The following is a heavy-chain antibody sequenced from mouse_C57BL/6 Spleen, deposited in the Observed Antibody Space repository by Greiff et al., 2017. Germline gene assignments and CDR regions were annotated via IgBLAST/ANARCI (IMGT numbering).Heavy chain of an antibody. Sequence: EVKLMESGGGLVKPGGSLKLSCAASGFTFSSYAMSWVRQTPEKRLEWVATISDGGSYTYYPDNVKGRFTISRDNAKNNLYLQMSHLKSEDTAMYYCARDGLDYFDYWGQGTTLTVSS. D-gene: IGHD2-13*01. CDR3: ARDGLDYFDY. CDR1: GFTFSSYA. J-gene: IGHJ2*01. CDR2: ISDGGSYT. V-gene: IGHV5-4*01.